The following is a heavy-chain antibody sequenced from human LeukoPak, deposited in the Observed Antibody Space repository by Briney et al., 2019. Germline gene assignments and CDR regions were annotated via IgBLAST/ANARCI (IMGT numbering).Heavy chain of an antibody. V-gene: IGHV3-23*01. CDR2: ISGSGGST. D-gene: IGHD6-13*01. Sequence: GGSLRLSCAVSGFTVSSTYMSWVRQAPGKGLEWVSAISGSGGSTYYADSVKGRFTISRDNSKNTLYLQMNSLRAEDTAVYYCAKDMGNSSPPPYYFDYWGQGTLVTVSS. J-gene: IGHJ4*02. CDR3: AKDMGNSSPPPYYFDY. CDR1: GFTVSSTY.